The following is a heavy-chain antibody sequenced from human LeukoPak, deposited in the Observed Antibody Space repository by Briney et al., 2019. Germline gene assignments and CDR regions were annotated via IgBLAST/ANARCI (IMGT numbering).Heavy chain of an antibody. CDR2: IWANSGST. V-gene: IGHV3-48*02. D-gene: IGHD3-10*01. Sequence: GGSLRLSCAASGFTFSTYTMSWVRQAPGKGLEWVSYIWANSGSTYYADSVKGRFTISRDNAKNSLYLQMNSLRDEDTAVYYCVRESRFHFDYWGQGTLVTVSS. CDR3: VRESRFHFDY. CDR1: GFTFSTYT. J-gene: IGHJ4*02.